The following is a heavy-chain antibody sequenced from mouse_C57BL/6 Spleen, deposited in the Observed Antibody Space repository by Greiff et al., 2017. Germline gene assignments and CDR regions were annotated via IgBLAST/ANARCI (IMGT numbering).Heavy chain of an antibody. J-gene: IGHJ2*01. D-gene: IGHD3-2*02. Sequence: QVQLQQPGAELVKPGASVKMSCKASGYTFTSYWITWVKQRPGQGLEWIGDIYPGSGSTNYNEKFKSKATLTVDTSSSTAYMQLSSLTSEDSAVYYCARDGAAQGKRGFEYWGQDTTLTDSS. CDR2: IYPGSGST. CDR1: GYTFTSYW. V-gene: IGHV1-55*01. CDR3: ARDGAAQGKRGFEY.